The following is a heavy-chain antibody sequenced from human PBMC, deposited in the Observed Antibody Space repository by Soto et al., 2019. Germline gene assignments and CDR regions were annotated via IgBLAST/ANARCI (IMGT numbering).Heavy chain of an antibody. CDR1: GGSISSGGYY. CDR2: IYYSGST. J-gene: IGHJ3*02. CDR3: AREIGQLVSEGAFDI. V-gene: IGHV4-31*03. D-gene: IGHD6-13*01. Sequence: QVQLQESGPGLVKPSQTLSLTCTVSGGSISSGGYYWSWIRQHPGKGLEWIGYIYYSGSTYYNPALKSRVTISVDTSKNQFSLKLSSVTAADTAVYYCAREIGQLVSEGAFDIWGQGTMVTVSS.